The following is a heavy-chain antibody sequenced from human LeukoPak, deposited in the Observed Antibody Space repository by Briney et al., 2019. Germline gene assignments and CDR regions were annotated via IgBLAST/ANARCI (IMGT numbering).Heavy chain of an antibody. CDR1: GFTFRNYA. J-gene: IGHJ4*02. Sequence: GGSLRLSCAASGFTFRNYAMSWVRQAPGKGLEWVSTLSVGGTTYYADSVRGRFTIPRHNSKNTLYLQMNSLRAEDTAIYYCAKGGGEDWPFDYWGQGTLVTVSS. D-gene: IGHD3-16*01. V-gene: IGHV3-23*01. CDR3: AKGGGEDWPFDY. CDR2: LSVGGTT.